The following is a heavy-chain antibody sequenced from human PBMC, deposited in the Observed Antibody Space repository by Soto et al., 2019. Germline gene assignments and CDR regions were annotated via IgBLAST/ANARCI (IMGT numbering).Heavy chain of an antibody. CDR1: GFTVSNKY. CDR3: ARGDSNLDN. CDR2: IYAGGST. V-gene: IGHV3-53*01. Sequence: EVQLVESGGRLIQPGGSLRLSCAASGFTVSNKYMSWVRQAPGKGLEWVSVIYAGGSTYYADSVKGRFIISRDNSKNTLHLQMNSLRADDTVVYYCARGDSNLDNWGQGTLVTVSS. D-gene: IGHD6-13*01. J-gene: IGHJ4*02.